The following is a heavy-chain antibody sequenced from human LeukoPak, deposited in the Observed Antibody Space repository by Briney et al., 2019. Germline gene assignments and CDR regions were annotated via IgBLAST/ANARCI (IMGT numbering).Heavy chain of an antibody. CDR2: IHNSGTT. CDR3: ARRHYYNLGSFPFDF. V-gene: IGHV4-34*01. CDR1: GGPFSGYF. Sequence: SETLSLPCAVSGGPFSGYFWSWIRQSSGKGLEWIGEIHNSGTTNYNPSLNSRVTISEDTSKNQFYLNLSSVTAADTAVYYCARRHYYNLGSFPFDFWGQGTLVTVSS. D-gene: IGHD3-10*01. J-gene: IGHJ4*02.